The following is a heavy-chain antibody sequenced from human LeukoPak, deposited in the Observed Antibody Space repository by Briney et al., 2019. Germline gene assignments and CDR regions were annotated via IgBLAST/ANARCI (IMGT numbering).Heavy chain of an antibody. Sequence: GGSLRLSCAASGFTFSSHSMDWVRQAPGRGLEWVANIKNDGTEIYYVDSVKGRFTVSRDNSKSSLFLQMNSLRSEDAAVYYCARPFSNSLQYYYFDLWGKGTTVIVSS. CDR1: GFTFSSHS. V-gene: IGHV3-7*01. D-gene: IGHD4-11*01. CDR3: ARPFSNSLQYYYFDL. CDR2: IKNDGTEI. J-gene: IGHJ6*03.